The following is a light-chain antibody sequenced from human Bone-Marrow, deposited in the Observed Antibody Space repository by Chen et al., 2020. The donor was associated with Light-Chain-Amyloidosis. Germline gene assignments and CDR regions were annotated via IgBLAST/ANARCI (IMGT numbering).Light chain of an antibody. J-gene: IGKJ1*01. V-gene: IGKV3-15*01. CDR3: QQYNNWA. CDR2: GAS. CDR1: QSVSSN. Sequence: EIVMTQSPATLSVSPGERATLSCRASQSVSSNLAWYQQKPGQAPRLLIYGASTRATGIPARFSGSGSGTEFTLTISSLQSEDFAVYYSQQYNNWAFGQGTKVEIK.